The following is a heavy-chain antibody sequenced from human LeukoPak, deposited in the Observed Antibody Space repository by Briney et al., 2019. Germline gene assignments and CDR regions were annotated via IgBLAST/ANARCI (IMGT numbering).Heavy chain of an antibody. CDR2: ITGSGDTT. CDR3: AKWGDYDILTGYYVSDF. Sequence: GASLGLSCAASGFIFRNYAMSWVRQAPGKGLEWVSAITGSGDTTYYADSVKGRFTISRDKSKNTLYVEMNTLRAEDTAVYYCAKWGDYDILTGYYVSDFWGQGTLVTVSS. D-gene: IGHD3-9*01. J-gene: IGHJ4*02. CDR1: GFIFRNYA. V-gene: IGHV3-23*01.